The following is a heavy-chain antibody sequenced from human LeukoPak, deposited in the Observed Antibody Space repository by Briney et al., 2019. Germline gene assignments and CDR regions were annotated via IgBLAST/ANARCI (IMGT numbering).Heavy chain of an antibody. Sequence: ASVKVSCKASGYTFTSYYMHWVRQAPGQGLEWMGIINPSGGTTTYAQNFQGRVTMTRDTSTSTVYMELSSLRSEDTAVYYCARDKMVGATTRGSSFDYWGQGTLVTVSS. CDR3: ARDKMVGATTRGSSFDY. J-gene: IGHJ4*02. D-gene: IGHD1-26*01. CDR1: GYTFTSYY. V-gene: IGHV1-46*01. CDR2: INPSGGTT.